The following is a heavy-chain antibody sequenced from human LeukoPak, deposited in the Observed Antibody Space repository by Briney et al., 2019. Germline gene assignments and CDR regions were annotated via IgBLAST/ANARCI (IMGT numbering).Heavy chain of an antibody. J-gene: IGHJ4*02. D-gene: IGHD6-19*01. Sequence: PGGSLRLSCAASGFSFSSYGMHWVRQAPGKGLKWVAFIRFDGSNKYYADSVKGRFTISRDNSNSTMYLQMNSLRGEDTAVYYCAKWRGEGIAVSPGTDYWGQGTLVTVSS. CDR2: IRFDGSNK. V-gene: IGHV3-30*02. CDR1: GFSFSSYG. CDR3: AKWRGEGIAVSPGTDY.